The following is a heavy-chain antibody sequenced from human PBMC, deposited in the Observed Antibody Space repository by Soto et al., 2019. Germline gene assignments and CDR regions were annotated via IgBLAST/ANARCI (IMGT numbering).Heavy chain of an antibody. D-gene: IGHD1-26*01. V-gene: IGHV3-23*01. CDR2: MSGSGGGT. CDR1: GFTFRSYA. Sequence: EVQLLDSGGGLVQPGGSLRLSCAASGFTFRSYAMGWVRQAPGKGLEWVSSMSGSGGGTYYADSVRGRFTTSRDNSKSXXYLQMNSLRAEDTAVYYCAKKGSPSGDHSNWYFDLWGLGTLVTVSS. J-gene: IGHJ2*01. CDR3: AKKGSPSGDHSNWYFDL.